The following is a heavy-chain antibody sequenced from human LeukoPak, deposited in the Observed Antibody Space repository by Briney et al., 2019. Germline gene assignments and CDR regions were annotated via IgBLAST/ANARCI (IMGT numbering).Heavy chain of an antibody. CDR2: ISAYNGNT. D-gene: IGHD2-15*01. V-gene: IGHV1-18*01. J-gene: IGHJ3*02. CDR1: GGTFSSYG. Sequence: ASVKVSCKASGGTFSSYGISWVRQAPGQGLEWMGWISAYNGNTNYAQKLQGRVTMTTDTSTSTAYMELRSLRSDDTAVYYCARSMRRWDAFDIWGQGTMVTVSS. CDR3: ARSMRRWDAFDI.